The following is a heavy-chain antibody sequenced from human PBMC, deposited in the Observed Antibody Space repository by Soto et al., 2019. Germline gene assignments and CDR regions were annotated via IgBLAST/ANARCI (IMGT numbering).Heavy chain of an antibody. J-gene: IGHJ6*02. CDR1: GSTFSSYA. D-gene: IGHD4-4*01. Sequence: SVKVSSKASGSTFSSYAISWVRQAPGQVLEWMGGIIPIFGTANYAQKFQGRVTITADESTSTAYMELSSLRSEDTAVYYCARERESAVNKYYYGMDVWGQGTTLTDSS. V-gene: IGHV1-69*13. CDR3: ARERESAVNKYYYGMDV. CDR2: IIPIFGTA.